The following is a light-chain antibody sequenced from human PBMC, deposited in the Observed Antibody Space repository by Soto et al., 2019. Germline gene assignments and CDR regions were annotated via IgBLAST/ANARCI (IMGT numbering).Light chain of an antibody. J-gene: IGKJ1*01. CDR3: QQCGLSPRT. CDR1: QGISSY. CDR2: AAS. Sequence: AIRMTQSPSSLSASTGDRVTITCRASQGISSYLAWYQQKPGKAPKLLIYAASTLQSGVPSRFSGSGSGTDFTLTISCLQSEDFAVYFCQQCGLSPRTFGQGTKVEV. V-gene: IGKV1-8*01.